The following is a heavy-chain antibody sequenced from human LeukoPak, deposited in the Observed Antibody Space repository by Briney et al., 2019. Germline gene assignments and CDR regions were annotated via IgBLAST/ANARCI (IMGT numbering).Heavy chain of an antibody. J-gene: IGHJ4*02. CDR1: GHTFTSSY. V-gene: IGHV1-46*01. CDR2: INPSGDTT. Sequence: GASVKVSCKASGHTFTSSYIHWVRQAPGQGLEWMGIINPSGDTTTYAQKFQGRVTMTRDTSTSAVYMELSSLRSEDTAVYYCARDQRSFADWGQGTLVTVSS. CDR3: ARDQRSFAD.